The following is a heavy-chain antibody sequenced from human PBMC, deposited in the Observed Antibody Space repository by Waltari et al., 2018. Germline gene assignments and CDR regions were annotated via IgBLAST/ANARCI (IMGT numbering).Heavy chain of an antibody. CDR1: GFTFSSYG. CDR3: AKVQDSNYYYYGMDV. J-gene: IGHJ6*02. V-gene: IGHV3-30*18. D-gene: IGHD1-1*01. Sequence: QVQLVESGGGVVQPGRSLRLSCAASGFTFSSYGMHWVRQAPGKGLEWVAGISYDGSNKYYADSVKGRFTISRDNSKNTLYLQMNSLRAEDTAVYYCAKVQDSNYYYYGMDVWGQGTTVTVSS. CDR2: ISYDGSNK.